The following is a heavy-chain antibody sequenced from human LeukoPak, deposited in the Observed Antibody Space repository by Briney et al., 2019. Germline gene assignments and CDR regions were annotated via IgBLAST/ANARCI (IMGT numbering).Heavy chain of an antibody. Sequence: GGSLRLSCAASGFTFSSYSMNWVRQAPGKGLEWVSYISSSSSTIYYADSVKGRFTISRDNAKNSLYLQMNSLRAEDTAVYYCARDSARHYDFWSGYLFDYWGQGTLVTVSS. J-gene: IGHJ4*02. V-gene: IGHV3-48*01. D-gene: IGHD3-3*01. CDR1: GFTFSSYS. CDR2: ISSSSSTI. CDR3: ARDSARHYDFWSGYLFDY.